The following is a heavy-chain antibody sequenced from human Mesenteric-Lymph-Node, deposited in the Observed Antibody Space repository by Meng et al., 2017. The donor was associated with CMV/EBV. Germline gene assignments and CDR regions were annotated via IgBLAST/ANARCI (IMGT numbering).Heavy chain of an antibody. J-gene: IGHJ4*02. V-gene: IGHV4-61*01. CDR3: ARDDGYFDY. CDR1: GGAVRGGSYY. Sequence: STVSGGAVRGGSYYWSWIRPPPEKGLEWIGYIYYSGSTNYNPSLKSRVTISVDTSKNQFSLKLSSVTAADTAVYYCARDDGYFDYWGQGTLVTVSS. CDR2: IYYSGST.